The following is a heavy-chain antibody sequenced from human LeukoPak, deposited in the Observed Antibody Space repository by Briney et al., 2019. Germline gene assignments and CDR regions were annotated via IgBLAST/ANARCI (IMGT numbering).Heavy chain of an antibody. CDR1: GFTFSSYS. CDR3: ARDQNYYGSGSYLY. V-gene: IGHV3-21*01. CDR2: ISSSSSYI. D-gene: IGHD3-10*01. J-gene: IGHJ4*02. Sequence: GGSLRLSCAASGFTFSSYSMNWVRQAPGKGLEWVSSISSSSSYIYYADSVEGRFTISRDNAKNSLYLQMNSLRAEDTAVYYCARDQNYYGSGSYLYWGQGTLVTVSS.